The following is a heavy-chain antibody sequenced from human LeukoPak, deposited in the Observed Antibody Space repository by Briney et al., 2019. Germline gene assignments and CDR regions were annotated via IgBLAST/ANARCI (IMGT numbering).Heavy chain of an antibody. D-gene: IGHD6-19*01. V-gene: IGHV4-34*01. Sequence: SETLSLTCAVYGGSFGGYYWSWIRQPPGKGLEWIGEINHSGSTNYNPSLKGRVTISVDTSKNQFSLKLSTVTAADTALYYCAMIAVADDYYYYMDVWGRGTTVTVSS. J-gene: IGHJ6*03. CDR3: AMIAVADDYYYYMDV. CDR2: INHSGST. CDR1: GGSFGGYY.